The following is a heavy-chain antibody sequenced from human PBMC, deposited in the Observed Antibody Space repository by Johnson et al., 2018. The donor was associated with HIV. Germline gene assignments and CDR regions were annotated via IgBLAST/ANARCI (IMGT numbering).Heavy chain of an antibody. D-gene: IGHD4-11*01. CDR1: GFTFSSYA. J-gene: IGHJ3*02. V-gene: IGHV3-30-3*01. CDR2: ISYDGSNK. CDR3: GRDINYSNYVTDAFDI. Sequence: VQLVESGGGVVQPGRSLRLSCAASGFTFSSYAMHWVRQAPGKGLEWVAVISYDGSNKYYADSVKGRFTISRDSSKNTLYLQMNSLRAEDTAVYYCGRDINYSNYVTDAFDIWGQGTVVTVSS.